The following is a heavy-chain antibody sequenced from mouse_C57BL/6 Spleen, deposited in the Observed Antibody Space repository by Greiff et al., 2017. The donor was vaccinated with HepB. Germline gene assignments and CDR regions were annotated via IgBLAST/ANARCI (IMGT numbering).Heavy chain of an antibody. CDR1: GFSFNTYA. V-gene: IGHV10-1*01. J-gene: IGHJ2*01. CDR3: GRHWAFDY. Sequence: GGGLVQPKGSLKLSCAASGFSFNTYAMNWVSQAPGKGLEWVARIRSKSNNYATYYAYSVKDRFNISRDDSNSMRYLQMNNLETEDTAMYYCGRHWAFDYWGQGTPLTVSA. D-gene: IGHD3-1*01. CDR2: IRSKSNNYAT.